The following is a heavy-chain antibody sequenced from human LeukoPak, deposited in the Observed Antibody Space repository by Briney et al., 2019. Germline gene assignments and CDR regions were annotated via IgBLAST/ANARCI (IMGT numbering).Heavy chain of an antibody. J-gene: IGHJ6*03. CDR3: ARGWCSGGSCYFYYYYYMDV. D-gene: IGHD2-15*01. CDR2: INHSGST. V-gene: IGHV4-34*01. CDR1: GGSFSGYY. Sequence: PSETLSLTCAVYGGSFSGYYWSWIRQPPGKGLEWIEEINHSGSTNYNPSLKSRVTISVDTSKNQFSLKLSSVTAADTAVYYCARGWCSGGSCYFYYYYYMDVWGKGTTVTVSS.